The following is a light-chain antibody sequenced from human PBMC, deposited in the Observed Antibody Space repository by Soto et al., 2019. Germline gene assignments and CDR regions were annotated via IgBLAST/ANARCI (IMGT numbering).Light chain of an antibody. CDR1: SSDVGSYNL. J-gene: IGLJ2*01. V-gene: IGLV2-23*03. CDR2: EGT. CDR3: CSYAGSSTFV. Sequence: QSALTQPASVSGSPGRSITISCTGASSDVGSYNLVSWYQQHPGKAPKLIIYEGTKRPSGVSDRFSGSKSGNTASLTISGLHAEDGADYYCCSYAGSSTFVFGGGTQLTVL.